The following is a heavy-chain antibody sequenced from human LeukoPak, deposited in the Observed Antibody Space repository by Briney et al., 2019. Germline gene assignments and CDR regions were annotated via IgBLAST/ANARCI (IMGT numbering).Heavy chain of an antibody. CDR3: ARATSSSWYSG. CDR2: ISSSSSYI. D-gene: IGHD6-13*01. V-gene: IGHV3-21*01. J-gene: IGHJ4*02. Sequence: GWSLRLSCAASGFTFSSYSMNWVRQAPGKGLEWVSSISSSSSYIYYADSVKGRFTISRDNAKNSLYLQMNSLRAEDTAVYYCARATSSSWYSGWGQGTLVTVSS. CDR1: GFTFSSYS.